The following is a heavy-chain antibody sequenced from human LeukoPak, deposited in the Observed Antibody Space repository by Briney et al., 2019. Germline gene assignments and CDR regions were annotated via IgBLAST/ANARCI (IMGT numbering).Heavy chain of an antibody. CDR3: ARGVSSSFFDY. CDR1: GGSISSYY. J-gene: IGHJ4*02. D-gene: IGHD6-6*01. CDR2: IYYSGGT. V-gene: IGHV4-59*01. Sequence: SETLSLTCTVSGGSISSYYWSWIRQPPGKGLEWIGYIYYSGGTNYNPSLKSRVTISVDTSKNQFSLKLSSVTAADTAVYYCARGVSSSFFDYWGQGTLVTVSS.